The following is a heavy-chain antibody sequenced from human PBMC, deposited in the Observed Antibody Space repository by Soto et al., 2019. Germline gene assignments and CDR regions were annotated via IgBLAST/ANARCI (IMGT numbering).Heavy chain of an antibody. CDR2: INPNSGGT. CDR3: ARDGSSLHTYYYYGMDV. D-gene: IGHD6-6*01. Sequence: GASVKVSCKASGYTFTGYYMHWVRQAPGQGPEWMGWINPNSGGTNYAQKFQGWVTMTRDTSISTAYMELSRLRSDDTAVYYCARDGSSLHTYYYYGMDVWGQGTTVTVSS. V-gene: IGHV1-2*04. J-gene: IGHJ6*02. CDR1: GYTFTGYY.